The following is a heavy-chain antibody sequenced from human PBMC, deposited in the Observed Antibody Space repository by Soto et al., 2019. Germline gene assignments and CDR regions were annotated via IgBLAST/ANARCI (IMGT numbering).Heavy chain of an antibody. V-gene: IGHV3-30-3*01. CDR2: ISYDGSNK. Sequence: GSLRLSCAASGFTFSSYAMHWVRQAPGKGLEWVAVISYDGSNKYYADSVKGRFTISRDNARNSLYLQMNSLRAEDTAVYYCARDLSWGSNWYYYMDVWGKGTTVTVSS. J-gene: IGHJ6*03. CDR1: GFTFSSYA. D-gene: IGHD7-27*01. CDR3: ARDLSWGSNWYYYMDV.